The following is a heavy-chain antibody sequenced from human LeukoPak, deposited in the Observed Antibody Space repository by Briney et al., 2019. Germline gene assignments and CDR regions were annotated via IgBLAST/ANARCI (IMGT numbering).Heavy chain of an antibody. CDR3: ARQGELAIDY. J-gene: IGHJ4*02. Sequence: SETLSLTCTVSGGSISGYYWSWIRQPPGKGLEWVGYIYSSAYTNYNPSLKSRVTISVDTSKNQFSLRLISVTAADTAVYYCARQGELAIDYWGQGTLVTVSS. CDR2: IYSSAYT. V-gene: IGHV4-59*08. D-gene: IGHD1-26*01. CDR1: GGSISGYY.